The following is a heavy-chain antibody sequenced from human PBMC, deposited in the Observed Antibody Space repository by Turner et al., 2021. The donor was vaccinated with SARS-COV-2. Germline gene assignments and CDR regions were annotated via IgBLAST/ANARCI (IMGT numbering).Heavy chain of an antibody. CDR2: INWNSGTI. D-gene: IGHD3-22*01. J-gene: IGHJ3*02. CDR1: GFTFDAYA. V-gene: IGHV3-9*01. CDR3: AKDKSAEDYYDSSGYYGGGAFDI. Sequence: EVQLVEYGGGLVQPGRSLRLSCAASGFTFDAYAMHWVRQAPGKGLEWVSGINWNSGTIGYADSVKGRFTISRDNAKNSLYLQMNSLRAEDTALYYCAKDKSAEDYYDSSGYYGGGAFDIWGQGTMVTVSS.